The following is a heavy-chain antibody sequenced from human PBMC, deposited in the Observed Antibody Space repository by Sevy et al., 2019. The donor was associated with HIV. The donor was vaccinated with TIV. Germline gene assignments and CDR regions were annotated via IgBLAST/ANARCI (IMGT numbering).Heavy chain of an antibody. J-gene: IGHJ4*02. CDR3: ERANSGDYPSRGYFDY. CDR2: IDAGNGNT. CDR1: GYTFTSYA. D-gene: IGHD1-26*01. V-gene: IGHV1-3*01. Sequence: ASVKVSCKASGYTFTSYAFHWVRQAPGQGLEWMGWIDAGNGNTKYSQKFQGRVTLTRETSACTAYMELSSLRSEDTGVYYCERANSGDYPSRGYFDYWGQGTLVTVSS.